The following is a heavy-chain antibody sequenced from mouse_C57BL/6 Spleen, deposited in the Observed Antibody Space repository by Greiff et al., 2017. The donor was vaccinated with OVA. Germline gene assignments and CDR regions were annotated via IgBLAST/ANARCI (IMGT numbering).Heavy chain of an antibody. Sequence: QVQLQQPGAELVKPGASVKLSCKASGYTFTSYWMQWVKQRPGQGLEWIGEIDPSDSYTNYNQKFKGKATLTVDTSSSTAYMQLSSLTSEDSAVYYCARSGSSGLPFAYWGQGTLVTVSA. CDR3: ARSGSSGLPFAY. V-gene: IGHV1-50*01. J-gene: IGHJ3*01. CDR2: IDPSDSYT. D-gene: IGHD3-2*02. CDR1: GYTFTSYW.